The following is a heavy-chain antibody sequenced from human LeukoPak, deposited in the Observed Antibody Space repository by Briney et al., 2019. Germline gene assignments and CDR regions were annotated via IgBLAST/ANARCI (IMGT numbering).Heavy chain of an antibody. D-gene: IGHD1-26*01. V-gene: IGHV3-30*02. CDR1: GVTFSSYG. Sequence: GGSLRLSCVASGVTFSSYGMHWVRQAPGKGLEWVAFIRYDGSNEYYIDSVKGRFTLSRDNSKNTLYLQMNSLRAEDTAVYYCAKDSAVSGSYPDASDIWGQGTMVTVSS. CDR3: AKDSAVSGSYPDASDI. CDR2: IRYDGSNE. J-gene: IGHJ3*02.